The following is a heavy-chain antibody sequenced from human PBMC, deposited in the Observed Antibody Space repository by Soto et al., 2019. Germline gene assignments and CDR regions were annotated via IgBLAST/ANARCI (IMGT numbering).Heavy chain of an antibody. D-gene: IGHD3-10*01. CDR2: IHYSGST. V-gene: IGHV4-31*03. CDR3: ARDRYFGSESYSRGLYYFDS. CDR1: GGSISDEGSY. Sequence: SETLSLTCTVSGGSISDEGSYWSWIRQYSGRGLEWIGYIHYSGSTYYNPSLRSRVTISVDTSKTQFFLKLTSVTAADTAVYYCARDRYFGSESYSRGLYYFDSWGQGTLVTVSS. J-gene: IGHJ4*02.